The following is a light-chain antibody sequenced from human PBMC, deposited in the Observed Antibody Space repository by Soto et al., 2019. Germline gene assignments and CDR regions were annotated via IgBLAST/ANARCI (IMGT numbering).Light chain of an antibody. CDR1: QGISNF. CDR3: QKYNSAPWT. J-gene: IGKJ1*01. CDR2: AAS. V-gene: IGKV1-27*01. Sequence: EIQMTQSPSSLSASVGDRVTITCRASQGISNFLAWYQQKPGKVPKLLIYAASTLQSGVPSRFSGSGSGTDFTLTITSLQPEDVATYYCQKYNSAPWTFGQGTKVDIK.